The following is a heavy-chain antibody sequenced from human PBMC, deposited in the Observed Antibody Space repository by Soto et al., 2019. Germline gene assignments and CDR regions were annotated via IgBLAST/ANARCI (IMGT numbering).Heavy chain of an antibody. CDR2: LYWADDK. CDR1: GFSFSTTGMG. CDR3: VHRHYYGSGRLRVDV. J-gene: IGHJ6*02. Sequence: QITLKESGPTLVRPTETLTLTCSFSGFSFSTTGMGVGWVRQAPGEALEWLALLYWADDKRYSPSLKSRLTIAAECSTDQLVIIMTRMDVVDTDIYDCVHRHYYGSGRLRVDVWGQGMRVTVS. V-gene: IGHV2-5*02. D-gene: IGHD3-10*01.